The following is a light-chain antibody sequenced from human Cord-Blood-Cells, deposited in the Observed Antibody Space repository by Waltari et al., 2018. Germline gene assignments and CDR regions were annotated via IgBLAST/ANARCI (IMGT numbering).Light chain of an antibody. CDR2: EGS. CDR1: SSDVGSYNL. V-gene: IGLV2-23*01. CDR3: CSYAGSSTYVV. Sequence: QSALTQPASVSGSPGQSITISCTGTSSDVGSYNLVSWYPQHPGKAPKLMIYEGSKRPAGVSNRFSGAKSGNTASLTISGLQAEDEADYYCCSYAGSSTYVVFGGETKLTVL. J-gene: IGLJ2*01.